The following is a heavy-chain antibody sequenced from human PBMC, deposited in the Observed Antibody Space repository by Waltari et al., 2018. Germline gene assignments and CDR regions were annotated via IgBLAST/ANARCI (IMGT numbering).Heavy chain of an antibody. V-gene: IGHV4-34*01. D-gene: IGHD3-10*01. CDR1: GGSFSGYY. CDR2: INDSVRT. CDR3: ARGNASGSYSSYYFDY. Sequence: QVQLQQWGAGLLKPSETLSLSCAVYGGSFSGYYWSWIRQPPGKGLEWIGEINDSVRTNYDPTLKGRVTISVETSKNQFSLELISVTAVDTAVYYCARGNASGSYSSYYFDYWGHGTLVTVSS. J-gene: IGHJ4*01.